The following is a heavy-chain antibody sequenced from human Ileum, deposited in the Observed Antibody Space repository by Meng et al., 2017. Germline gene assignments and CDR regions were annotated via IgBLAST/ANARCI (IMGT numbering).Heavy chain of an antibody. V-gene: IGHV4-39*01. J-gene: IGHJ4*02. CDR1: GGSISSRTSY. D-gene: IGHD4-17*01. CDR3: ARRAHYGDPPR. CDR2: FFYGGTT. Sequence: QLQLQESGPGLVKPSETLSLTCSVSGGSISSRTSYWGWIRQPPGMGLEWIVSFFYGGTTYYNPSLESRVTISVDTSTNQFSLKLISVTAADTAVYYCARRAHYGDPPRWGQGTLVTVSS.